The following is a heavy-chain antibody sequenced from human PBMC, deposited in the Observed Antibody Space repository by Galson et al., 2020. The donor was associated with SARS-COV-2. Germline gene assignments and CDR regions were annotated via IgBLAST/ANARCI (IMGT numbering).Heavy chain of an antibody. CDR1: GFTFSSYG. CDR2: IWYDGSNK. D-gene: IGHD5-18*01. J-gene: IGHJ6*03. Sequence: GGSLRLSCAASGFTFSSYGMHWVRQAPGKGLEWVAVIWYDGSNKYYADSVKGRFTISRDNSKNTLYLQMNSLRAEDTAVYYCAKDWGHTAMVPDYYMDVWGKGTTVTVSS. CDR3: AKDWGHTAMVPDYYMDV. V-gene: IGHV3-33*06.